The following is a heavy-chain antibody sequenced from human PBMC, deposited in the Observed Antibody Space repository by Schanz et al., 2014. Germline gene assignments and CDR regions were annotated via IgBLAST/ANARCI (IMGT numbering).Heavy chain of an antibody. V-gene: IGHV3-23*01. CDR3: AKDGPGGSGSYSADGGMDV. Sequence: EVHLLESGGGLVPPGGSLRLSCAASGFNFSDYAMCWVRQAPGKGLEWVSAISGGGGTTYYTDSVKGWFTISRDNSKSKLYLQMNSLRAEDTAVYYCAKDGPGGSGSYSADGGMDVWGQGTTVTVSS. CDR2: ISGGGGTT. J-gene: IGHJ6*02. CDR1: GFNFSDYA. D-gene: IGHD3-10*01.